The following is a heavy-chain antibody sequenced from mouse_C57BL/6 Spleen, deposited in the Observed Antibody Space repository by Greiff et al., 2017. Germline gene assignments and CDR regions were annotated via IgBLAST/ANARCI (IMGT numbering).Heavy chain of an antibody. Sequence: QVQLQQSGAELVRPGTSVTVSCKASGYAFTNYLIEWVKQRPGQGLEWIGVINPGSGSTTYNEKFKGKATLTADKSSSTAYKLLSSLTSEDSAVYFCARRAVLEDYAMDYWGQGTSVTVSS. D-gene: IGHD1-1*01. CDR1: GYAFTNYL. V-gene: IGHV1-54*01. CDR3: ARRAVLEDYAMDY. J-gene: IGHJ4*01. CDR2: INPGSGST.